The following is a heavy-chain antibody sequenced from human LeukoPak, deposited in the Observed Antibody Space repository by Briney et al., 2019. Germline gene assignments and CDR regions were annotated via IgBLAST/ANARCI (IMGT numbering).Heavy chain of an antibody. V-gene: IGHV3-48*04. CDR2: ISSSGSTI. CDR3: AREGPGYSSLDY. Sequence: PGGSLRLSCAASGFTFSSYAMSRVRQAPGKGLEWVSYISSSGSTIYYADSVKGRFTISRDNAKNSLYLQMNSLRAEDTAVYYCAREGPGYSSLDYWGQGTLVTVSS. CDR1: GFTFSSYA. J-gene: IGHJ4*02. D-gene: IGHD6-19*01.